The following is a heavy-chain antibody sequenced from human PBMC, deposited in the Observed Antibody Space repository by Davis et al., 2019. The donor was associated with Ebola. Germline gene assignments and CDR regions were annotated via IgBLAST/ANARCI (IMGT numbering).Heavy chain of an antibody. Sequence: AASVKVSCKASGYTFTSYGISWVRQAPGQGLEWMGWISAYNGNTNYAQKLQGRVTMTTDTSTSTAYMELRSLRSDDTAVYYCARFTYYDYIWGSYRYTGCDYWGQGTLVTASS. J-gene: IGHJ4*02. D-gene: IGHD3-16*02. CDR1: GYTFTSYG. CDR2: ISAYNGNT. CDR3: ARFTYYDYIWGSYRYTGCDY. V-gene: IGHV1-18*01.